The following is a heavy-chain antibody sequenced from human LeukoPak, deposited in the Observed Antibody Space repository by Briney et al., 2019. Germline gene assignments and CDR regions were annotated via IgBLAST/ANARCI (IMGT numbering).Heavy chain of an antibody. J-gene: IGHJ5*02. Sequence: GGSLRLSCAASGVSVSNNYMSWVRQAPGKGLEWVAVIWYDGSNKYYADSVKGRFTISRDNSKNTLYLQMNSLRAEDTAVYYSARGPDYYDSSAYPIRSFDPWGQGTLVTVSS. CDR3: ARGPDYYDSSAYPIRSFDP. V-gene: IGHV3-33*08. CDR1: GVSVSNNY. D-gene: IGHD3-22*01. CDR2: IWYDGSNK.